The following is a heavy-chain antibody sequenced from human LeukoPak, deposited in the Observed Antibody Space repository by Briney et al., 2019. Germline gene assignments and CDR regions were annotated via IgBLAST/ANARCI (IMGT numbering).Heavy chain of an antibody. CDR2: IYSGGSA. CDR3: ASSSTASFDY. CDR1: GFTVSSKH. D-gene: IGHD4-17*01. J-gene: IGHJ4*02. Sequence: GGSLRLSCAASGFTVSSKHMSWVRQAPGKGLEWVSVIYSGGSAYYADSVKGRFTISRDNSKNTLYLQMNRLRVEDTAVYYCASSSTASFDYWGQGTLVTLSS. V-gene: IGHV3-53*01.